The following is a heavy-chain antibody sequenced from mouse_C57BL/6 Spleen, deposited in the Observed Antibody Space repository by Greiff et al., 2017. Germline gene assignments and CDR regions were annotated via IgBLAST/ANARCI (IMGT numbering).Heavy chain of an antibody. CDR3: ARSRGLLYYFDY. V-gene: IGHV1-52*01. Sequence: QVQLQQPGAELVRPGSSVKLSCKASGYTFTSYWMHWVKQRPIQGLEWIGNIDPSDSETHYNQKFKDKATLTVDKSSSTAYMQLSSLTSEDSAVYYYARSRGLLYYFDYWGKGTTLTVSS. CDR1: GYTFTSYW. D-gene: IGHD2-3*01. CDR2: IDPSDSET. J-gene: IGHJ2*01.